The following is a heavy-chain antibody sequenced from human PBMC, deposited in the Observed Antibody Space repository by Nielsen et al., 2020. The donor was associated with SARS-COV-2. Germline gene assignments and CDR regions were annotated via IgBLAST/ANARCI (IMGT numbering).Heavy chain of an antibody. D-gene: IGHD6-19*01. V-gene: IGHV1-3*01. J-gene: IGHJ4*02. Sequence: ASVKVSCKASDYTFTSYGISWVRQAPGQRLEWMGWINAGNGNTKYSQKFQGRVTITRDTSASTAYMELSSLRSEDTAVYYCARDSSGWYVYWGQGTLVTVSS. CDR1: DYTFTSYG. CDR2: INAGNGNT. CDR3: ARDSSGWYVY.